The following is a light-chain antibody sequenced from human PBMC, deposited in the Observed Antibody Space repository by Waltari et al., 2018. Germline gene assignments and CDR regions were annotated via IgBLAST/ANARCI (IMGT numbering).Light chain of an antibody. V-gene: IGKV3-15*01. CDR3: HQYNDGPPFN. CDR2: GAS. Sequence: EIVMTQSPATLSVSPGERAIIPCRASQSVTTNQAWYQQQPGQPPRLLIYGASTRATDIPARFSGSGSGTEFTLTITSLQSEDFAVYYCHQYNDGPPFNFGQGTKLEIK. CDR1: QSVTTN. J-gene: IGKJ2*01.